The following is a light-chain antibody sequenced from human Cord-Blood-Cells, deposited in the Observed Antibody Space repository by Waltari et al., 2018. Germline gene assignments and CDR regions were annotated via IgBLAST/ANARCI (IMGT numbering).Light chain of an antibody. V-gene: IGLV2-11*01. CDR2: DVS. J-gene: IGLJ2*01. CDR3: CSYAGSYTFG. CDR1: SSDVGGYNY. Sequence: QSALTQPRSVSGSPGQSVTISCTGTSSDVGGYNYVSWYQQHPGKAPKLMIYDVSKGPAGGPDRVSGSKSGNTASLTISVLQAEDEADYYCCSYAGSYTFGFGGGTKLTVL.